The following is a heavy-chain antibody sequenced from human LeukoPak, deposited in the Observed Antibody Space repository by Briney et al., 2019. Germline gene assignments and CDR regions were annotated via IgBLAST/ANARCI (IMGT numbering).Heavy chain of an antibody. D-gene: IGHD3-22*01. V-gene: IGHV1-18*01. CDR2: INPYNGNT. Sequence: ASVKVSCKASGYTFTSHGISWVRQAPGQGLEWLGWINPYNGNTNYARKFQGRVSMTTDTSTSTAYMDLKSLRSDDTAVYYCARDGPYDSSGFYFVDWGQGTLVTVSS. CDR1: GYTFTSHG. J-gene: IGHJ4*02. CDR3: ARDGPYDSSGFYFVD.